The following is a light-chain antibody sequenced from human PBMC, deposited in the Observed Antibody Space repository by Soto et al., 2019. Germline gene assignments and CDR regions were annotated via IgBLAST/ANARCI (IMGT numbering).Light chain of an antibody. CDR2: RNN. CDR1: SSNIGSNY. Sequence: QSFLTQQPSESGTAGRRVTISCSGSSSNIGSNYVYWYQQLPGTAPKLLIYRNNQRPSGVPDRFSGSKSGTSASLAISGLRSEDEADYYCAAWDDSPSGYVFGNGTKGTVL. V-gene: IGLV1-47*01. J-gene: IGLJ1*01. CDR3: AAWDDSPSGYV.